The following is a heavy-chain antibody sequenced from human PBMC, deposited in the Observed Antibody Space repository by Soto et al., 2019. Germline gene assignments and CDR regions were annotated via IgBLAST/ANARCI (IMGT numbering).Heavy chain of an antibody. V-gene: IGHV4-30-4*01. Sequence: SETLSLTCSVSGDSISTVDYFWVWIRQPPGQALEYIGYIYKSATTYYNPSFESRVAISLDTSKSQFSLNVTSVTAADTAVYFCARGRYCLTGRCFPNWFDSWGQGTLVTVSS. CDR3: ARGRYCLTGRCFPNWFDS. CDR1: GDSISTVDYF. J-gene: IGHJ5*01. CDR2: IYKSATT. D-gene: IGHD2-15*01.